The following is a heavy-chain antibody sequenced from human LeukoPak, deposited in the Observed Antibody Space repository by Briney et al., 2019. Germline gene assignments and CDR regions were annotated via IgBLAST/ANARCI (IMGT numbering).Heavy chain of an antibody. D-gene: IGHD4-17*01. CDR2: IYSGGNT. Sequence: GGSLRLSCAASGFTVSSNYMSWVRQAPGKGLEWVSIIYSGGNTYYADSVKGRFTISRDNSKNTLYLQMNSLRAEDTAVYYCAKGRDYGDYDAGIDPWGQGTLVTVSS. CDR1: GFTVSSNY. V-gene: IGHV3-66*02. J-gene: IGHJ5*02. CDR3: AKGRDYGDYDAGIDP.